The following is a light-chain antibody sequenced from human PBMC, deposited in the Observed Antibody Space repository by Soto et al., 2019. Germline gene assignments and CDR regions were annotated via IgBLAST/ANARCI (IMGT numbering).Light chain of an antibody. J-gene: IGKJ4*01. CDR2: AAS. CDR1: RTISSY. Sequence: DIQMTQSPSSLSAFVGDRVTITCRAIRTISSYLNWYQQKPGKAPKLLIYAASSLQSGVPSRFSGSGSGTDFTLTISRMQPEDFATYYCQQSSTTLTFGGGTKVEMK. CDR3: QQSSTTLT. V-gene: IGKV1-39*01.